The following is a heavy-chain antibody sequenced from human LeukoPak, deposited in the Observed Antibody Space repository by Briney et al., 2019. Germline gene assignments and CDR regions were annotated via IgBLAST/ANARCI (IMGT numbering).Heavy chain of an antibody. CDR2: INHSGST. CDR1: GGSFSGYY. J-gene: IGHJ5*02. CDR3: ARGRFSTSSYLGS. V-gene: IGHV4-34*01. D-gene: IGHD6-13*01. Sequence: SETLSLTCAVYGGSFSGYYWSWIRQPPGKGLEWIGEINHSGSTNYNPSLESRVTISADTSRNQFSLKLNSVTAADTAVYYCARGRFSTSSYLGSWGQGTLVTVSS.